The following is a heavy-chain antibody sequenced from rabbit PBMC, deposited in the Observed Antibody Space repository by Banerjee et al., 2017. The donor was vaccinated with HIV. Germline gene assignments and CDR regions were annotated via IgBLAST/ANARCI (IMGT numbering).Heavy chain of an antibody. Sequence: QEQLEESGGDLVKPEGSLTLTCTASGFSFSSSYYMCWVRQAPGKGLEWIGCIVAGSSGSTYYASWAKGRFTISKTSSTTVTLQMTSLTAADTATYFCARGSDGGLDLWGQGTLVTVS. V-gene: IGHV1S45*01. CDR2: IVAGSSGST. J-gene: IGHJ4*01. CDR3: ARGSDGGLDL. CDR1: GFSFSSSYY. D-gene: IGHD2-1*01.